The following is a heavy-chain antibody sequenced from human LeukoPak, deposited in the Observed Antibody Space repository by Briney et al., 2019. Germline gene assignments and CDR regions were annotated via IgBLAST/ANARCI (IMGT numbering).Heavy chain of an antibody. CDR3: ARETDYDFWSGYLPNYYYGMAV. D-gene: IGHD3-3*01. V-gene: IGHV4-31*03. CDR2: IYYSGCT. Sequence: SETLSLTCTVSGGSSSSGGYYWSWIRQHPGKGVEWIGYIYYSGCTYYNPSLMSRVTISVDTSKNQFSLKLSSVTAADTAVYYCARETDYDFWSGYLPNYYYGMAVWGQGTTVTVSS. J-gene: IGHJ6*02. CDR1: GGSSSSGGYY.